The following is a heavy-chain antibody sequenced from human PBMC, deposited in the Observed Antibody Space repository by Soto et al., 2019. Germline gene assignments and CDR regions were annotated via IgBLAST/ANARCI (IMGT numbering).Heavy chain of an antibody. J-gene: IGHJ3*02. V-gene: IGHV3-33*07. Sequence: GGSLRLSCAAAGFNLSRYWMSWVRQAPGKGPEWVADIWYDGSNKYYVDSVKGRFTISRDNSKNTLYLQMNSLRAEDTAVYYCAREAARVYAFDIWGQGTMVTVSS. CDR3: AREAARVYAFDI. D-gene: IGHD2-15*01. CDR2: IWYDGSNK. CDR1: GFNLSRYW.